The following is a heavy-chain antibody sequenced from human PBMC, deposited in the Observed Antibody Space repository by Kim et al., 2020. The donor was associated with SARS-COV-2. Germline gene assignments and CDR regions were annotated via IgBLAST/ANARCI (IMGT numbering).Heavy chain of an antibody. CDR3: ARDRVTTVTNYFDY. Sequence: SETLSLTCTVSGGSISSGDYYWSWIRQPPGKGLEWIGYIYYSGSTYYNPSLKSRVTISVDTSKNQFSLKLSSVTAADTAVYYCARDRVTTVTNYFDYWGQGTLVTVSS. CDR1: GGSISSGDYY. D-gene: IGHD4-17*01. V-gene: IGHV4-30-4*01. J-gene: IGHJ4*02. CDR2: IYYSGST.